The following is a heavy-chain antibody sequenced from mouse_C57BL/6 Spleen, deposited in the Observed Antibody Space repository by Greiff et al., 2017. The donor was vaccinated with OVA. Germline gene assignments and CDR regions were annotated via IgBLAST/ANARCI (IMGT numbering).Heavy chain of an antibody. CDR2: IYPGDGDT. D-gene: IGHD2-5*01. V-gene: IGHV1-82*01. CDR3: AAYYSNGYAMDY. Sequence: QVQLQQSGPELVKPGASVKISCKASGYAFSSSWMNWVKQRPGKGLEWIGRIYPGDGDTNYNGKFKGKATLTADKSSSTAYMQLSSLTSEDSAVYFCAAYYSNGYAMDYWGQGTSVTVSS. J-gene: IGHJ4*01. CDR1: GYAFSSSW.